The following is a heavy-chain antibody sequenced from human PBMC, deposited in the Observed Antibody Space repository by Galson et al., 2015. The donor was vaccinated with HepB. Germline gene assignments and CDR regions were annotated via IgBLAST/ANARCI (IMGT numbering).Heavy chain of an antibody. J-gene: IGHJ6*02. D-gene: IGHD3-22*01. V-gene: IGHV3-66*01. CDR1: GFTVSNNY. CDR2: IFSDGAT. Sequence: SLRLSCAASGFTVSNNYMSWVRLAPGKGLEWVSVIFSDGATYYADSVKGRFTIFRDISKNALYLQMNSLRAEDTAVYYCARDPYYDSGAYYNWVRYGMDVWGQGTTVAVSS. CDR3: ARDPYYDSGAYYNWVRYGMDV.